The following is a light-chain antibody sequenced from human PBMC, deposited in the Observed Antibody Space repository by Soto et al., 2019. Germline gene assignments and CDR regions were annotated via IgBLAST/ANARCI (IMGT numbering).Light chain of an antibody. V-gene: IGKV3-11*01. CDR3: PHRSTWPRT. J-gene: IGKJ4*01. Sequence: EIVLTQSPGTLSLSPGERATLSCRASQSVTSSLVWYQQKAGQAPRLLIYDASNRATGIPARFSGSGSGTDFTLTISSLEPEDSAVYYCPHRSTWPRTFGGWTKVEIK. CDR1: QSVTSS. CDR2: DAS.